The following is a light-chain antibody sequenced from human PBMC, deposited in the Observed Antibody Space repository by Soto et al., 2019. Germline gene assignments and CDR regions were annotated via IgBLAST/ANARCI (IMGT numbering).Light chain of an antibody. V-gene: IGKV1-39*01. CDR1: QSISTY. J-gene: IGKJ1*01. CDR3: QQYNSYPLT. Sequence: DIQMTQSPSSLSASVGGRVTITCRASQSISTYLNWYQQKPGKAPNLLIYAASSLQSGVPSRFSGSGSGTDFTLTISSLQPEDFATYYCQQYNSYPLTFGQGTKVDIK. CDR2: AAS.